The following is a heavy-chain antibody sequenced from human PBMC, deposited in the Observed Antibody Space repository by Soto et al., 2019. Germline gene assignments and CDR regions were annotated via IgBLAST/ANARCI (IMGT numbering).Heavy chain of an antibody. D-gene: IGHD6-19*01. J-gene: IGHJ4*02. Sequence: QVQLVESGGGVVQPGRSLRLSCAASGFTFSSFSLHWVRQAPGKGLEWLALISYDGSNKYNADSVKGRFAISRDNSKNTLYLQVNSLRPEDKAVYYCARTTTVAGTPEFDYWGQGTLVTVSS. CDR1: GFTFSSFS. V-gene: IGHV3-30*09. CDR3: ARTTTVAGTPEFDY. CDR2: ISYDGSNK.